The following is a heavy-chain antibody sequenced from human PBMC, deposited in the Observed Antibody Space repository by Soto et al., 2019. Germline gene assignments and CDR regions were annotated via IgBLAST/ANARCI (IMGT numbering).Heavy chain of an antibody. Sequence: PSETLSLTCTVSGGSVSSGSYYWSWIRQPPGKGLEWIGYIYYSGSTNYNPSLKSRVTISVDTSKNQFSLKLSSVTAADTAVYYCARLALGTIRNLDYWGQGTLVTVSS. CDR3: ARLALGTIRNLDY. D-gene: IGHD3-3*02. CDR1: GGSVSSGSYY. CDR2: IYYSGST. V-gene: IGHV4-61*01. J-gene: IGHJ4*02.